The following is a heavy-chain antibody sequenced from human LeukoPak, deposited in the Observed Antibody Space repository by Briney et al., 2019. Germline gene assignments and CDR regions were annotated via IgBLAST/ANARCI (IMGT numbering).Heavy chain of an antibody. CDR1: GGAISRYY. J-gene: IGHJ5*02. CDR2: IYYSGST. V-gene: IGHV4-59*01. D-gene: IGHD6-19*01. Sequence: PSETLSLTCTVSGGAISRYYWSCVRQPPGKGRGWSGYIYYSGSTNYNPPLKSRVTISVYTSKNQFSLRLSSVTAADTAVYYCARDYGSGWYTWFDPWGQGTLVTVSS. CDR3: ARDYGSGWYTWFDP.